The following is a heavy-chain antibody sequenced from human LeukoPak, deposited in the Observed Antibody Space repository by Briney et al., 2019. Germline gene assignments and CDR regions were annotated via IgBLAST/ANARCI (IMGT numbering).Heavy chain of an antibody. D-gene: IGHD6-13*01. CDR2: ISGSGGST. CDR3: AKDSAGPGGVGWFDP. J-gene: IGHJ5*02. CDR1: GFTFSSYA. V-gene: IGHV3-23*01. Sequence: HPGGSLRLSCAASGFTFSSYAMSWVRQAPGKGLEWVSAISGSGGSTYYADSVKGRFTISRDNSKNTLYLQMNSLRAEDTPVYYCAKDSAGPGGVGWFDPWGQGTLVTVSS.